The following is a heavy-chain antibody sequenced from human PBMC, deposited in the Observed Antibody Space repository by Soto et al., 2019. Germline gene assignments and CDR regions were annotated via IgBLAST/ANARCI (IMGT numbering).Heavy chain of an antibody. Sequence: ASVKVSCKVSGYTLTELSMHWVRQAPGKGLEWMGGFDPEDGETIYAQKFQGRVTMTADTSTNTAYMELSSLRSEDTAVYYCARRGVDQLLWSWFDPWGQGTLVTVSS. J-gene: IGHJ5*02. CDR1: GYTLTELS. CDR2: FDPEDGET. V-gene: IGHV1-24*01. CDR3: ARRGVDQLLWSWFDP. D-gene: IGHD2-2*01.